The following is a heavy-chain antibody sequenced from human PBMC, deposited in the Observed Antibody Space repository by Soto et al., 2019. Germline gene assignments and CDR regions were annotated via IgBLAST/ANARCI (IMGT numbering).Heavy chain of an antibody. CDR2: IYYSGST. J-gene: IGHJ6*02. V-gene: IGHV4-59*01. Sequence: SETLSLTCTVSGGSISSYYWSWIRQPPGKGLEWIGYIYYSGSTNYNPSLKSRVTISVDTSKNQFSLKLSSVTAADTAVYYCARDLEAAAVDYYYYGMDVWVQATTVSVS. CDR3: ARDLEAAAVDYYYYGMDV. D-gene: IGHD6-13*01. CDR1: GGSISSYY.